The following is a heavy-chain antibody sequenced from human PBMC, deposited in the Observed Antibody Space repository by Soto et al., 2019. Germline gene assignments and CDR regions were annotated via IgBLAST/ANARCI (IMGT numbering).Heavy chain of an antibody. CDR2: INHSGST. D-gene: IGHD5-12*01. Sequence: QVQLQQWGAGLLKPSETLSLTCAVYGGSFSDYSWIWIRQPPGKGLEWIGEINHSGSTNYKSSLNSRVTISVDTSKNQFSLKLTSVTAADTAVYYCASGDVDGHGYNYDSWGQGTLVTVSS. V-gene: IGHV4-34*01. J-gene: IGHJ4*02. CDR3: ASGDVDGHGYNYDS. CDR1: GGSFSDYS.